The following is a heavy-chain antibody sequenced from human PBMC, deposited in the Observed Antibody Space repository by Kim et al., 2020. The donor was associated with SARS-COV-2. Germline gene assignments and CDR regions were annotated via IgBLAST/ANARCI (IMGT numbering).Heavy chain of an antibody. CDR1: GFTFNNAW. J-gene: IGHJ4*02. CDR3: TARIVGATLSVN. D-gene: IGHD1-26*01. Sequence: GGSLRLSCAASGFTFNNAWMSWVRQAPGKGLEWVGRIKSRTDGGTTDHAAPVKDRFTISRDDSKNTLYLQMTSLKTEDTAVYYCTARIVGATLSVNWGQGTLVTVSS. CDR2: IKSRTDGGTT. V-gene: IGHV3-15*01.